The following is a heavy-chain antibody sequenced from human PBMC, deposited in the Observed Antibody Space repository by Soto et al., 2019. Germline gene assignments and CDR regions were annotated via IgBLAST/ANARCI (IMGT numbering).Heavy chain of an antibody. CDR1: GFTVSSNY. V-gene: IGHV3-66*01. CDR3: ARVKYYYGSGSYYPHYYYYYMDV. CDR2: IYSGGST. Sequence: GGSLRLSCAASGFTVSSNYMSWVRQAPGKGLEWVSVIYSGGSTYYADSVKGRFTISRDNSKNTLYLQMNSLRAEDTAVYYCARVKYYYGSGSYYPHYYYYYMDVWGKGTTVTVSS. J-gene: IGHJ6*03. D-gene: IGHD3-10*01.